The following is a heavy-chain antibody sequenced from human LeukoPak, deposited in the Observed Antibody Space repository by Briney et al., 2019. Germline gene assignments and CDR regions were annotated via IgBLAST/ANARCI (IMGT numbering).Heavy chain of an antibody. CDR2: IYHSGST. Sequence: PSETLSLTCTVSGYSISSGYYWGWIRQPPGKGLEWIGSIYHSGSTYYNPSLKSRVTISVDTSKNQFSLKLSSVTAADTAVYYCARDELPTVTTLPTGYGMDVWGQGTTVTVSS. V-gene: IGHV4-38-2*02. J-gene: IGHJ6*02. D-gene: IGHD4-17*01. CDR1: GYSISSGYY. CDR3: ARDELPTVTTLPTGYGMDV.